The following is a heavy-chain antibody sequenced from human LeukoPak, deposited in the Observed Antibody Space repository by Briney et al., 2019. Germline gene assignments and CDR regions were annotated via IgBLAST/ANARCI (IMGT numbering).Heavy chain of an antibody. D-gene: IGHD3-10*01. Sequence: GGSLRLSCAASGFTFSSYSMNWVRQAPGKGLEWVSSISSSSGYIYYADSVKGRFTISRDNAKNSLYLQMNSLRAEDTAVYYCARDRAPGDYWGQGTLVTVSS. CDR3: ARDRAPGDY. CDR2: ISSSSGYI. V-gene: IGHV3-21*01. J-gene: IGHJ4*02. CDR1: GFTFSSYS.